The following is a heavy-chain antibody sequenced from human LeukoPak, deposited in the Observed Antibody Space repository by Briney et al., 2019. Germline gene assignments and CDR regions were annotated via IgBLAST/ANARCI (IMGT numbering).Heavy chain of an antibody. CDR3: ARSTYYYDCSASPEFDY. Sequence: NPSETLSLTCTVSGGSISSGDYYWSWIRQPPGKGLEWIGYIYYSGSTYYNPSLKSRVTISVDTSKNQFSLKLSSVTAADTAVYYCARSTYYYDCSASPEFDYWGQGTLVTVSS. CDR2: IYYSGST. J-gene: IGHJ4*02. D-gene: IGHD3-22*01. V-gene: IGHV4-30-4*01. CDR1: GGSISSGDYY.